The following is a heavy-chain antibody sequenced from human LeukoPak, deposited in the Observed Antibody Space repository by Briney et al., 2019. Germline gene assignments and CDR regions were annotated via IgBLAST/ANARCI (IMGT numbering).Heavy chain of an antibody. V-gene: IGHV4-59*01. CDR3: ATFAPGYSGYVLGEYYYYGMDV. D-gene: IGHD5-12*01. CDR1: GGSISSYY. J-gene: IGHJ6*02. CDR2: IYYSGST. Sequence: SETLSLTCTVSGGSISSYYWSWIRQPPGKGLEWIGYIYYSGSTNYNPSLKSRVTISVDTSKNQSSLKLSSVTAADTAVYYCATFAPGYSGYVLGEYYYYGMDVWGRGTTVTVSS.